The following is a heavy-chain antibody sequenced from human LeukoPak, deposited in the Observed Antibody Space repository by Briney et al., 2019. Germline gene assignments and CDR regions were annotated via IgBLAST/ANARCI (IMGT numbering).Heavy chain of an antibody. CDR1: GGTFSSYA. CDR3: ATDSGAQRY. CDR2: IIPLFGTA. J-gene: IGHJ4*02. D-gene: IGHD1-26*01. V-gene: IGHV1-69*13. Sequence: ASVNVSCKASGGTFSSYAISWVRQAPGQGLEWMRGIIPLFGTANYAEKFLGRVIITADESTSTTYMYLSSLKSEDTAVYYCATDSGAQRYWGQGTLVTVSS.